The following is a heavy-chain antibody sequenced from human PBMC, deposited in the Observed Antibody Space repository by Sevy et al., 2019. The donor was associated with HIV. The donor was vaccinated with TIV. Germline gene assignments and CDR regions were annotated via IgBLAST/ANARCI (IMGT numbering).Heavy chain of an antibody. CDR1: GFTFSDYY. CDR3: AREGRGYSSGWPH. V-gene: IGHV3-11*01. J-gene: IGHJ4*02. CDR2: ITPSGDTI. D-gene: IGHD6-19*01. Sequence: GGSLRLSCAASGFTFSDYYMSWVRQAPGKGLEWVSYITPSGDTIYYADSVKGRFTVSRDNAKKSLYMQMNTLRAEDTAMYYCAREGRGYSSGWPHWGQGTLVTVSS.